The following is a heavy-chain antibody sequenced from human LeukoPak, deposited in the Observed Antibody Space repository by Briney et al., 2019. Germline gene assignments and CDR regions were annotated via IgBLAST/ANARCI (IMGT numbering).Heavy chain of an antibody. CDR3: ARVWDTALYYYYMDV. Sequence: GESLKISCKGSGYSFTSYWIGLVRQMPGKGLEWMVIIYPGDSDTRYSPSFQGQVTISADKSISTAYMQWSSLKASDTAMYYCARVWDTALYYYYMDVWGKGTTVTVSS. CDR1: GYSFTSYW. V-gene: IGHV5-51*01. CDR2: IYPGDSDT. J-gene: IGHJ6*03. D-gene: IGHD5-18*01.